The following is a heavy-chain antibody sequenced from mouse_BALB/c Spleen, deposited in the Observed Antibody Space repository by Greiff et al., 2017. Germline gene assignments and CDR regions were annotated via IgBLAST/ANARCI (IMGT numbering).Heavy chain of an antibody. D-gene: IGHD1-1*01. V-gene: IGHV5-17*02. CDR3: ARERNYYGSMDY. Sequence: EVQLVESGGGLVQPGGSRKLSCAASGFTFSSFGMHWVRQAPEKGLEWVAYISSGSSTIYYADTVKGRFTISRDNPKNTLFLQMTSLRSEDTAMYYCARERNYYGSMDYWGQGTSVTVSS. CDR2: ISSGSSTI. J-gene: IGHJ4*01. CDR1: GFTFSSFG.